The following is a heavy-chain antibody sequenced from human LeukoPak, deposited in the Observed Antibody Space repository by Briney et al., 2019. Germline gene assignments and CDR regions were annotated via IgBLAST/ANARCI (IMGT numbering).Heavy chain of an antibody. J-gene: IGHJ4*02. Sequence: SVKVACKASGGIFSSYCINWVRQAPGQGLEWMGRIIPMFGATNYAQKFQGRVTVTTDESTSTAYMELRSLRSEDTAVYYCARGSYSDYIFDYWGQGTLVTVSS. CDR1: GGIFSSYC. V-gene: IGHV1-69*05. D-gene: IGHD4-11*01. CDR2: IIPMFGAT. CDR3: ARGSYSDYIFDY.